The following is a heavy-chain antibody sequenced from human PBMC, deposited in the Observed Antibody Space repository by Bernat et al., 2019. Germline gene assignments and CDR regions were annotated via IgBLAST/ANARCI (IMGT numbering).Heavy chain of an antibody. Sequence: EVQLVESGGGLVQPGGSLRLSCAASGFTFSSYSMNWVRQAPGKGLEWVSYISSSSSTIYYADSGKGRFTISRDNAKNSLYLQMNSLRAEDTAVDYCARDPTHYDILAGYIARGGDNQGYWGQGTLVTVSS. CDR2: ISSSSSTI. CDR3: ARDPTHYDILAGYIARGGDNQGY. D-gene: IGHD3-9*01. J-gene: IGHJ4*02. CDR1: GFTFSSYS. V-gene: IGHV3-48*01.